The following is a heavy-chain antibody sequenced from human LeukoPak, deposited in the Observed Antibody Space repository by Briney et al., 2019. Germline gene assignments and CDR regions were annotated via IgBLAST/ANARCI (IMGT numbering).Heavy chain of an antibody. Sequence: PSETLSLTCSXSGGSMSSFXXXXXRQPXGXXLEWIXYXYXSGNTXXXXXLXXXXXXXXDTSKNQFSLKLSSVTAADTAVYYCARGAGWYVYWGQGTLVTVSS. CDR2: XYXSGNT. V-gene: IGHV4-59*01. CDR1: GGSMSSFX. J-gene: IGHJ4*02. D-gene: IGHD6-19*01. CDR3: ARGAGWYVY.